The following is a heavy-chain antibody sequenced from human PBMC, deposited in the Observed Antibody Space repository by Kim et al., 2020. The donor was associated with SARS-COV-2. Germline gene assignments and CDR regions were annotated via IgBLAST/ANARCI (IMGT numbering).Heavy chain of an antibody. V-gene: IGHV3-30*01. Sequence: SVKCRFTISRDNYKNTLYLQMNSMRAEDTAVYYCAREFYDFWSGYYAFDYWGQGTLVTVSS. CDR3: AREFYDFWSGYYAFDY. D-gene: IGHD3-3*01. J-gene: IGHJ4*02.